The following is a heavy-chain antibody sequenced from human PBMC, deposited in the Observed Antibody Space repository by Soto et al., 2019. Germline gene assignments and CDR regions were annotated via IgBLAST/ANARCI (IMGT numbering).Heavy chain of an antibody. CDR2: IYTSGST. J-gene: IGHJ2*01. Sequence: QVQLQESGPGLVKPSETLSLTCTVSGGSISSYYWSWIRQPPGKGLEWIGYIYTSGSTNYNPSLKSRVTMSVDTSKNQFSLKLSSVTAADTAVYYCARSTPPHWYFDLWGRGTLVTVSS. V-gene: IGHV4-4*08. D-gene: IGHD2-15*01. CDR3: ARSTPPHWYFDL. CDR1: GGSISSYY.